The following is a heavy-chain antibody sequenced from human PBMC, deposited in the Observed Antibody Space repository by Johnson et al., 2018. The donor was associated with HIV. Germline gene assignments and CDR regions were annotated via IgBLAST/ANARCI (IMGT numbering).Heavy chain of an antibody. Sequence: VQLVESGGGVVRPGGSLRLSCAASGFIFDDYAMSWVRQAPGKGLEWVSLIAWDGSSAYYADSVKGRFTIARDNSKNSLYLEMNSLRAEDTALYYCAKGYSSTWHDAFNIWGQGTMVTVSS. V-gene: IGHV3-43D*03. CDR2: IAWDGSSA. CDR3: AKGYSSTWHDAFNI. D-gene: IGHD6-13*01. J-gene: IGHJ3*02. CDR1: GFIFDDYA.